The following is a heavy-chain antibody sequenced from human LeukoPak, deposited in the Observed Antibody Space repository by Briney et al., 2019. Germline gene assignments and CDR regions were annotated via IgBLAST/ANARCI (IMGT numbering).Heavy chain of an antibody. CDR3: ARVVAAAVSYWYFDL. D-gene: IGHD6-13*01. J-gene: IGHJ2*01. CDR2: ISWNSGSI. Sequence: GGSLRLSCAASGFTFDDYAMHWVRQAPGKGLEWVSGISWNSGSIGYADSVKGRFTISRDNAKNSLYLQMNSLRSEDTAVYYCARVVAAAVSYWYFDLWGRGTLVTVSS. V-gene: IGHV3-9*01. CDR1: GFTFDDYA.